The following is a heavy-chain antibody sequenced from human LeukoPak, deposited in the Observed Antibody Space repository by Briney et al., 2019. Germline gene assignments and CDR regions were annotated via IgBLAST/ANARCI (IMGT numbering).Heavy chain of an antibody. V-gene: IGHV3-11*01. CDR2: ISISGTTI. Sequence: GGSLRLSCAASGFTFSDYYMSWIRQAPGKGLEWLSYISISGTTIYYTDSVKGRFTISRDNAKNSLYLQMNSLRAEDTAVYYCARGIRQYAKSYFDYWGQGTLVTVSS. D-gene: IGHD4-11*01. CDR1: GFTFSDYY. J-gene: IGHJ4*02. CDR3: ARGIRQYAKSYFDY.